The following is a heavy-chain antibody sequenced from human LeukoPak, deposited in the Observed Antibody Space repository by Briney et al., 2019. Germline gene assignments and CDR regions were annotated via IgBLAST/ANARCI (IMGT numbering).Heavy chain of an antibody. Sequence: PSETLSLTCAVYGGSSRGYYWNWLWIRQSPGKGLEWIGYIYYSGSTYYNPSLKSRVTISVDTSKNQFSLKLSSVTAADTAVYYCARDLGGGAGGIENGWFDPWGQGTLVTVSS. J-gene: IGHJ5*02. V-gene: IGHV4-30-4*01. CDR3: ARDLGGGAGGIENGWFDP. D-gene: IGHD2-8*01. CDR1: GGSSRGYYWN. CDR2: IYYSGST.